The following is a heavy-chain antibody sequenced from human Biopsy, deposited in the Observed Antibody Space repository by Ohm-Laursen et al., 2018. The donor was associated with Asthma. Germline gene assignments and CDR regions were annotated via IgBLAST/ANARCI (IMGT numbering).Heavy chain of an antibody. CDR2: ISYTGRA. CDR3: ARHWDWGSFFDY. V-gene: IGHV4-39*01. Sequence: SETLSLTCTVSGGSMSSSSYYWGWIRQPPGKGLEWMGSISYTGRAYHNPSLKRRVTISVDTSKNHFSLKLSSVTAADTAVYYCARHWDWGSFFDYWGQGTPVTVSS. D-gene: IGHD7-27*01. CDR1: GGSMSSSSYY. J-gene: IGHJ4*02.